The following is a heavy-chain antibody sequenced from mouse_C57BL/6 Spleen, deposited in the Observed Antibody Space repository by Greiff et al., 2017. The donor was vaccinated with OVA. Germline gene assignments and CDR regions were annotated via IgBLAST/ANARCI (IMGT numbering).Heavy chain of an antibody. CDR3: ARPKSYDYNWYCDV. Sequence: QVTLKESGPGILQPSQTLSLTCSFSGFSLSTFGMGVGWIRQPSGKGLEWLAHIWWDDDKYYNPALKSRLTISKDTSKNQVFLKIANVDTADTATYYCARPKSYDYNWYCDVWGTGTTVTVSS. J-gene: IGHJ1*03. D-gene: IGHD2-4*01. CDR2: IWWDDDK. V-gene: IGHV8-8*01. CDR1: GFSLSTFGMG.